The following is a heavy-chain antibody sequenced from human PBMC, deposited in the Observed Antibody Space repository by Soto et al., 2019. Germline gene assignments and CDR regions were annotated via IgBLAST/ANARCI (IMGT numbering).Heavy chain of an antibody. CDR3: ATDLSAVAGTGNYYSYGMDV. V-gene: IGHV1-24*01. Sequence: ASVKAYCKVSGYTLTELSMHWVRQAPGKGLEWMGGFDPEDGETIYAQKFQGRGTMTEDTYTDTAYMELSRLRSEDTAVYYCATDLSAVAGTGNYYSYGMDVWGQGTTVTVYS. CDR1: GYTLTELS. J-gene: IGHJ6*02. D-gene: IGHD6-19*01. CDR2: FDPEDGET.